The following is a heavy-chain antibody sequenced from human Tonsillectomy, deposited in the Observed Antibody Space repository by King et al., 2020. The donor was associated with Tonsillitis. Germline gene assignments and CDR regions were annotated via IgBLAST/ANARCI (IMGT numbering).Heavy chain of an antibody. V-gene: IGHV3-11*01. CDR3: ARDRSSDEKNFDY. D-gene: IGHD2-2*01. J-gene: IGHJ4*02. CDR1: GFTFSDYY. Sequence: VQLVESGGGLVKPGGSLRPSCAASGFTFSDYYMSWIRQAPGKGLEWVSYISSSGSTIYYADSVKGRFTISRDNANNSLFLQMNSLRAEDTAVYYCARDRSSDEKNFDYWGQGTLVTVSS. CDR2: ISSSGSTI.